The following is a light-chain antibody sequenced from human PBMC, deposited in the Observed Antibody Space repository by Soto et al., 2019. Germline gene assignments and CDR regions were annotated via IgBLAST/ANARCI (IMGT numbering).Light chain of an antibody. CDR3: QSYDSSLSVWV. CDR1: NSNIGAVYD. CDR2: RGS. J-gene: IGLJ3*02. V-gene: IGLV1-40*01. Sequence: QPVLTQPASVSGAPGQRVTISCTGSNSNIGAVYDVHWYQQLPGTAPRLLIYRGSNRPSGVPDRFSGSKSGTSAYLAITGLQAGDEADYYCQSYDSSLSVWVFGGGTKLTVL.